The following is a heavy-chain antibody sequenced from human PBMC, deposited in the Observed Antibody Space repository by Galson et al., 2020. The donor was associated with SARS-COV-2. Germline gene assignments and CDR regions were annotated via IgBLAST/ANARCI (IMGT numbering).Heavy chain of an antibody. D-gene: IGHD3-16*02. CDR2: IKSKTDGGKT. CDR3: TSNYYDYVWGSYRRD. CDR1: GFTFSNAW. Sequence: GGSLRLSCAASGFTFSNAWMSWVRPAPGKGLEWVGRIKSKTDGGKTDYAAPVKGRFTISRDDSKNTLYLQMNSLKTEDTAVYYCTSNYYDYVWGSYRRDWGQGTLVTVSS. J-gene: IGHJ4*02. V-gene: IGHV3-15*01.